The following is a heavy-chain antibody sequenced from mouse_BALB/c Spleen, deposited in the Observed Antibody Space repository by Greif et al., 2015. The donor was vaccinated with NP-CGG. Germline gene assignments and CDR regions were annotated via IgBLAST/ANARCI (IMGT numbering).Heavy chain of an antibody. J-gene: IGHJ4*01. D-gene: IGHD1-2*01. Sequence: EVQVVESGGGLVQPGGSRKLSCAASGFTSSDYGMAWVRQAPGKGPEWVAFISNLAYSIYYADTVTGRFTISRENAKNTLYLEMSSLRSEDTAMYYCARFITTATWDAMDYWGQGTSVTVSS. CDR1: GFTSSDYG. CDR2: ISNLAYSI. V-gene: IGHV5-15*02. CDR3: ARFITTATWDAMDY.